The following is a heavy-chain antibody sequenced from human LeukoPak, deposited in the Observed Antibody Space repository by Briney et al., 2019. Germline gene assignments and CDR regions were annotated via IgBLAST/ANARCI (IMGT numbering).Heavy chain of an antibody. V-gene: IGHV3-13*01. CDR2: IGTAGDT. J-gene: IGHJ3*02. CDR3: ARDCGVVGRTSCYTPGAFDI. Sequence: SGGSLRLSCAASGFTFSSYDMHWVRQATGKGLEWVSAIGTAGDTYYPGSVKGRFTISRDNAKNSLYLQMNSLRAEDTAVYYCARDCGVVGRTSCYTPGAFDIWGQGTMVTVSS. D-gene: IGHD2-2*02. CDR1: GFTFSSYD.